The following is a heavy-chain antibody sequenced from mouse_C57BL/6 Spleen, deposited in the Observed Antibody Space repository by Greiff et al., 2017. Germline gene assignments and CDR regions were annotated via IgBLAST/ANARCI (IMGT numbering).Heavy chain of an antibody. Sequence: EVKLMESEGGLVQPGSSMKLSCTASGFTFSDYYMAWVRQVPEKGLEWVANINYDGSSTYYLDSLKSRFIISRDNAKNILYLQMSSLKSEDTATYYCARGPHYYGSSSYYYAMDYWGQGTSVTVSS. J-gene: IGHJ4*01. V-gene: IGHV5-16*01. CDR3: ARGPHYYGSSSYYYAMDY. CDR1: GFTFSDYY. D-gene: IGHD1-1*01. CDR2: INYDGSST.